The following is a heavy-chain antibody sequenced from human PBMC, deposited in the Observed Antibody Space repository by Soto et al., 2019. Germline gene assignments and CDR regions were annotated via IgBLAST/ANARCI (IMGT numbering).Heavy chain of an antibody. CDR3: ARPLIGNTIDL. CDR1: GYTFFKYF. CDR2: TNPSRGSA. J-gene: IGHJ3*01. V-gene: IGHV1-46*01. D-gene: IGHD1-7*01. Sequence: ASVKVSCKASGYTFFKYFIHWVRQAPGQGLEWIGITNPSRGSATYGPIFQGRVSLTTDMPTSTVYMELSSQRSEDTAIYYCARPLIGNTIDLWGQGTSVTVSS.